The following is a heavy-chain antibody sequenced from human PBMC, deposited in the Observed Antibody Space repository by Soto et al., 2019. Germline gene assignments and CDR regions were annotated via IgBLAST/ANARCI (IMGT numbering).Heavy chain of an antibody. CDR3: VSDRGYGHASVPYS. CDR1: GFTFTSYG. D-gene: IGHD5-18*01. CDR2: ISYDGGLQ. J-gene: IGHJ4*02. V-gene: IGHV3-30*03. Sequence: QAHLVESGGGVVQPGRSLRLSCAASGFTFTSYGMHWVRQAPGTRLEWVAVISYDGGLQHYADSVQGRFTISRDNSMNMALLQMNSLRAEDTAVYYCVSDRGYGHASVPYSWGQGTLVSVSS.